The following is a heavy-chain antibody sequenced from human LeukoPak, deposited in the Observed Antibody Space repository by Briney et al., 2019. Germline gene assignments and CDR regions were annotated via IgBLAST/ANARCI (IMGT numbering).Heavy chain of an antibody. CDR1: DGSINSFY. CDR2: IYYSGST. V-gene: IGHV4-59*12. J-gene: IGHJ5*02. Sequence: SETLSLTCTVSDGSINSFYWSWIRQPPGKGLEWIGYIYYSGSTNYNPSLKSRVTISVDTSKNQFSLKLSSVTAADTAVYYCARAYGDYVNWFDPWGQGTLVTVSS. D-gene: IGHD4-17*01. CDR3: ARAYGDYVNWFDP.